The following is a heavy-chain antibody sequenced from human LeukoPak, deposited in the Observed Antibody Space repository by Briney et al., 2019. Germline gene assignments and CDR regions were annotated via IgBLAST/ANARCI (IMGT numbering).Heavy chain of an antibody. V-gene: IGHV3-23*01. D-gene: IGHD6-13*01. CDR1: GFTFSSYA. J-gene: IGHJ4*02. CDR3: ATPGIRDQYDFDS. CDR2: INDSGGST. Sequence: GGSLRLSCAASGFTFSSYAMSWVRQAPGKGLEWVSAINDSGGSTYYADSVKGRFTISRDNAKNTLYLQMNSLRTDDTAVYFCATPGIRDQYDFDSWGQGTLVTVSS.